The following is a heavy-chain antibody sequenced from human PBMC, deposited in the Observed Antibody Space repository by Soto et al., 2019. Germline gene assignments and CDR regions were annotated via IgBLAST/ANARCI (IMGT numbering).Heavy chain of an antibody. CDR1: GFTFSSYA. CDR2: ISYDGSNK. V-gene: IGHV3-30-3*01. D-gene: IGHD2-21*02. Sequence: QPGGSLRLSCAASGFTFSSYAMHWVRQAPGKGLEWVAVISYDGSNKYYADSVKGRFTISRDNSKNTLYLQMNSLRAEDTAVYYCASGAVVTQYTYYGMDVWGQGXTVTVYS. CDR3: ASGAVVTQYTYYGMDV. J-gene: IGHJ6*02.